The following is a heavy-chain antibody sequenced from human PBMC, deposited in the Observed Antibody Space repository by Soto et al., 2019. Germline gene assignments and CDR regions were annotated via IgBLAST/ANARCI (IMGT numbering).Heavy chain of an antibody. J-gene: IGHJ4*02. V-gene: IGHV4-30-4*01. CDR3: ARGHSSGYYPDPVDY. Sequence: PSETLSLTCTVSGGSISSGDYYWSWIRQPPGKGLEWTGYIYYSGSTYYNPSLKSRVTISVDTSKNQFSLKLSSVTAAATAVYYCARGHSSGYYPDPVDYWGQGTLVTVSS. CDR2: IYYSGST. D-gene: IGHD3-22*01. CDR1: GGSISSGDYY.